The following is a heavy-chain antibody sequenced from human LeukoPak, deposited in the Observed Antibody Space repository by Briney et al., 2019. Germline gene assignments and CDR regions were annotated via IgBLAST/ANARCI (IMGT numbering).Heavy chain of an antibody. Sequence: PGGSLRLSCAASGFTVSSNYMSWVRQAPGKGLEWVSVIYSGGSTYYADSVKGRFTISRDNSKNTLYLQMNSLRAEDTAVYYCASAMATILPDYWGQGTLVTVSS. J-gene: IGHJ4*02. CDR1: GFTVSSNY. CDR3: ASAMATILPDY. V-gene: IGHV3-53*01. CDR2: IYSGGST. D-gene: IGHD5-24*01.